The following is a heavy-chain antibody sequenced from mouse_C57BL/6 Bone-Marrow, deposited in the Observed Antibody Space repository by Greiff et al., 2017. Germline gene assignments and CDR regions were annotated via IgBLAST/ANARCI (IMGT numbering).Heavy chain of an antibody. V-gene: IGHV5-9-1*02. CDR2: ISSGGDYT. CDR3: TRDRRRAMDY. D-gene: IGHD2-14*01. CDR1: GFTFSSYA. J-gene: IGHJ4*01. Sequence: DVMLVESGEGLVKPGGSLKLSCAASGFTFSSYAMSWVRQTPEKRLEWVAYISSGGDYTYYADTVKGRFTISRDNAGNTLYLQMSSLKSEDTAMYYCTRDRRRAMDYWGQGTSVTVSS.